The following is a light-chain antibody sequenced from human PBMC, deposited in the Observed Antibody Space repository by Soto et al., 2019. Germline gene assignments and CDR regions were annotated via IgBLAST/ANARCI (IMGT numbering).Light chain of an antibody. CDR2: GAS. V-gene: IGKV3-15*01. J-gene: IGKJ1*01. Sequence: EVVITQSPATLSVSTGERVTLSCRASQSVRSNLAWYQQKPGQAPRLLIYGASSRATGIPARFSGSGSGTEFTLTISSLQSEDFAVYYCQQYNNWPLTFGQGTKVDIK. CDR3: QQYNNWPLT. CDR1: QSVRSN.